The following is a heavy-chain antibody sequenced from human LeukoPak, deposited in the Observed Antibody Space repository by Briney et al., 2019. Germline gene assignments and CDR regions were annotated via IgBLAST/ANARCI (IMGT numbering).Heavy chain of an antibody. D-gene: IGHD3-16*01. CDR2: ISYDGSNK. V-gene: IGHV3-30*03. CDR1: GITFSNYG. J-gene: IGHJ3*02. Sequence: GRSLRLSCAASGITFSNYGMHWVRQAPGKGLEWVAIISYDGSNKYYADSVKGRFTISRHNSKNTLYLQMNSLRAEDTAVYYCAREVGGSAFDIRGQGTMVTVSS. CDR3: AREVGGSAFDI.